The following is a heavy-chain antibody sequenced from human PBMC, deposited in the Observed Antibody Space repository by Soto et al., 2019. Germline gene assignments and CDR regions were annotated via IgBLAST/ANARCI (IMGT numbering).Heavy chain of an antibody. CDR1: GGSISSGGYY. Sequence: QVQLQESGPGLVKPSQTLSLTWTVSGGSISSGGYYWSWIRQHPGKGLEWIGYIYYSGSTYYNPSLKSRVTISVDTSKNQFSLKLSSVTAADTAVYYCASVYYDYVWGSYRHDYWGQGTLVTVSS. V-gene: IGHV4-31*02. D-gene: IGHD3-16*02. CDR2: IYYSGST. J-gene: IGHJ4*02. CDR3: ASVYYDYVWGSYRHDY.